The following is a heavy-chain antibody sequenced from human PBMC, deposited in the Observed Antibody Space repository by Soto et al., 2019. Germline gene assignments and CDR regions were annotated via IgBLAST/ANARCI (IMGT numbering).Heavy chain of an antibody. J-gene: IGHJ6*02. CDR1: GGSVISGGYF. CDR3: ARALRGYSDYGFYYYGMDV. CDR2: IYYSGTT. D-gene: IGHD5-12*01. Sequence: PSATLSLTCTVSGGSVISGGYFWSWIRQPPGKGLEWIGFIYYSGTTYYNPSLKSRVTISVDTSKNQFSLNLSSVTAADTAVYYCARALRGYSDYGFYYYGMDVWGQGTTVTVSS. V-gene: IGHV4-30-4*01.